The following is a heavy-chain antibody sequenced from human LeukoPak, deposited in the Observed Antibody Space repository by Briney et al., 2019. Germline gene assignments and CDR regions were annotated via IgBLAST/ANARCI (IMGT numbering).Heavy chain of an antibody. CDR2: ISGGGETT. D-gene: IGHD1-26*01. Sequence: GGSLRLSCAASGFTFNNYAMNWVRQAPGKGLEWVSSISGGGETTYYADSAKGRFTISRDNSQNTLYLQMNSLRVEETAVYYCAKHGSLSFFDDWGQGTLVTVSS. J-gene: IGHJ4*02. CDR1: GFTFNNYA. V-gene: IGHV3-23*01. CDR3: AKHGSLSFFDD.